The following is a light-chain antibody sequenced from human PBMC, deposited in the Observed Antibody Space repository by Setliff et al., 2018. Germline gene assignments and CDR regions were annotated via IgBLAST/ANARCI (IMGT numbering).Light chain of an antibody. CDR2: NVS. CDR3: NAYTSRSTYV. V-gene: IGLV2-14*03. CDR1: SSDVGSYDL. Sequence: QSALTQPASVSGSPGRSITISCSGTSSDVGSYDLASRYQQHPGKAPKLIIYNVSGRPSGVSHRFSGSKSDNTASLTISGLQAEDEADYYCNAYTSRSTYVFGSGTRSPS. J-gene: IGLJ1*01.